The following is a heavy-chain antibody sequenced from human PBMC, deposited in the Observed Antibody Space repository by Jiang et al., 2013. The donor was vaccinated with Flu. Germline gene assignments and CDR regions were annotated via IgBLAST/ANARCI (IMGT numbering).Heavy chain of an antibody. D-gene: IGHD5-24*01. J-gene: IGHJ6*02. CDR2: ISYDGTHK. CDR3: ARDVGDGYFNRDLGYSYSGMDV. Sequence: SHGVHWVRPRLQARGVEWVAAISYDGTHKHYGDSVKGRFTISRDNSKNTVFLQMNSLRAEDTAVYYCARDVGDGYFNRDLGYSYSGMDVWGQGTTVTVSS. CDR1: SHG. V-gene: IGHV3-30*03.